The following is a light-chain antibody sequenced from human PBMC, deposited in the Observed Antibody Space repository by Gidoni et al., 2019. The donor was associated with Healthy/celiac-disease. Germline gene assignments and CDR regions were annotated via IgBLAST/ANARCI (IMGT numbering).Light chain of an antibody. CDR1: QSVLYSSNNKNY. J-gene: IGKJ2*01. CDR3: QQYYSTPPT. V-gene: IGKV4-1*01. Sequence: DIVMTQSPDPLAVSMGERATINCKSSQSVLYSSNNKNYLAWYQQKPGQHPKLLIYWASTREAGVPDRFSGSGSGTDFTLTISSLQDEDVAVYYCQQYYSTPPTFGQXTKLEIK. CDR2: WAS.